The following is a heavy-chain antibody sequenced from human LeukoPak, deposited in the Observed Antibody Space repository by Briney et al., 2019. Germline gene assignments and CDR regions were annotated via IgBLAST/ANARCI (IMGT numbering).Heavy chain of an antibody. CDR1: AGSISSGSYY. Sequence: PSETLSLTCTVSAGSISSGSYYGRWSRQPAGKGREWIVRIYTSGSTNYNPSLKSRVTISVDTSKNQCSVTLSSVTAAVTAVYYWARGAHSSSWYADAFDIWGQGTMVTVSS. J-gene: IGHJ3*02. V-gene: IGHV4-61*02. CDR2: IYTSGST. CDR3: ARGAHSSSWYADAFDI. D-gene: IGHD6-13*01.